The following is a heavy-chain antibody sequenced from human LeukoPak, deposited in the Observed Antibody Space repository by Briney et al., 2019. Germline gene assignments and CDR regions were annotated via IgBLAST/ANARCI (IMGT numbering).Heavy chain of an antibody. D-gene: IGHD4-17*01. V-gene: IGHV3-23*01. Sequence: AGGSLRLSCAASGFTFSSYAMSWVRQAPGQGLQWVSGISGSGGDIFYADSVKGRFTISRDNSVSTLYLQMNSLSADDTALYYCARDRGVGVYGDFDYWGRGTLVTVSS. CDR2: ISGSGGDI. CDR3: ARDRGVGVYGDFDY. CDR1: GFTFSSYA. J-gene: IGHJ4*02.